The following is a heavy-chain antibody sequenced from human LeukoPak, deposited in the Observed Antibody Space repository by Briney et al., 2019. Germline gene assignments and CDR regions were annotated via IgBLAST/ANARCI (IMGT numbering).Heavy chain of an antibody. D-gene: IGHD2-15*01. CDR1: GFTFSNYW. CDR3: TRDTGCPGGTCYSFYDY. Sequence: GGSLRLSCAAPGFTFSNYWMTWVRQAPGKGLEWVANIKQDGTEKYYVDSVKGRFTISRDNAENSLYLQMNSLRAEDTAVYYCTRDTGCPGGTCYSFYDYWGQGTLVTVSS. CDR2: IKQDGTEK. J-gene: IGHJ4*02. V-gene: IGHV3-7*01.